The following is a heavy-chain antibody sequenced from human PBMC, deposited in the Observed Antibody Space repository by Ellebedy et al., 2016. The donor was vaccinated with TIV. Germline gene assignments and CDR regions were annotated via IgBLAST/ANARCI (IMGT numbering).Heavy chain of an antibody. Sequence: MPSETLSLTCAVYGESLNDDFFNWVRQSPGKGLEWIGEIEHNAIVNYNPSLASRVTVSVDTSKNQFSLKLSSVTAADTAVYYCAEERQKGREVWGQGTLVTVSS. CDR3: AEERQKGREV. D-gene: IGHD1-26*01. J-gene: IGHJ4*02. CDR1: GESLNDDF. CDR2: IEHNAIV. V-gene: IGHV4-34*01.